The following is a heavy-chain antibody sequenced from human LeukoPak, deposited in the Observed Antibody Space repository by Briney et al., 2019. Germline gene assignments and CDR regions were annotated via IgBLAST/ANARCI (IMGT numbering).Heavy chain of an antibody. CDR3: ARVGRGYCSSTSCYTGYFDY. CDR1: GFTFSSYG. V-gene: IGHV3-30*03. CDR2: ISYDGSNK. J-gene: IGHJ4*02. Sequence: GRSLRLSCAASGFTFSSYGMHWVRQAPGKGLEWVAVISYDGSNKYYADSVRGRFTISRDNSKNTLYLQMNSLRAEDTAVYYCARVGRGYCSSTSCYTGYFDYWGQGTLVTVSS. D-gene: IGHD2-2*02.